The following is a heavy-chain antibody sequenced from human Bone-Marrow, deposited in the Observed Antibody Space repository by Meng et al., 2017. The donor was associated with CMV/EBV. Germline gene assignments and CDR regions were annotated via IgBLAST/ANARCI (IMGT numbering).Heavy chain of an antibody. Sequence: ASVKVFCKASGYTFTSYYMHWVRQAPGQGLEWMGIINPSGGSTSYAQKFQGRVTMTRDTSTSTVYMELSSLRSEDTAVYYCARGYTIFGVVMLGYFDYWGQGTLVTVSS. CDR1: GYTFTSYY. V-gene: IGHV1-46*01. D-gene: IGHD3-3*01. CDR3: ARGYTIFGVVMLGYFDY. CDR2: INPSGGST. J-gene: IGHJ4*02.